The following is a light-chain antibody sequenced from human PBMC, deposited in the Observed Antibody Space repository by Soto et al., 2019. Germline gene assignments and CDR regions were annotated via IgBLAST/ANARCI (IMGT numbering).Light chain of an antibody. Sequence: DLQMTQSPSTLSASIGDTVTITCRASQSISSWLAWYQQKPGKAPTFLIYKASSLESGVPSRFSGSGSGTEFTLTISSLQPDDFATYYCQQYNSYPWTFGQGTRVEIK. CDR2: KAS. CDR1: QSISSW. CDR3: QQYNSYPWT. J-gene: IGKJ1*01. V-gene: IGKV1-5*03.